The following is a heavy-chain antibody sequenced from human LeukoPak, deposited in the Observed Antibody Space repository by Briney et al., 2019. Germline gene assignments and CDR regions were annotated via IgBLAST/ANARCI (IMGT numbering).Heavy chain of an antibody. CDR3: ARVRTTVTTFLAKNWFDP. Sequence: ASVKVSCKASGGTFSSYAISWVRQAPGQGLEWMGGIIPIFGTANYAQKFQGRVTITADESTSTAYMELSSLRSEDTAVYYCARVRTTVTTFLAKNWFDPWGQGPWSPSPQ. V-gene: IGHV1-69*13. CDR1: GGTFSSYA. D-gene: IGHD4-17*01. J-gene: IGHJ5*02. CDR2: IIPIFGTA.